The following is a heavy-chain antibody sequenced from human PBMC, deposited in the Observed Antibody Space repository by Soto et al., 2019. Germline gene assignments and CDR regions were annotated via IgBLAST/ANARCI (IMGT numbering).Heavy chain of an antibody. CDR3: ARSPSSHCTNGVCYTYWFDP. V-gene: IGHV1-69*13. CDR1: GGTFSSYA. D-gene: IGHD2-8*01. J-gene: IGHJ5*02. CDR2: IIPIFGTA. Sequence: SVKVSCKASGGTFSSYATSWVRQAPGQGLEWMGGIIPIFGTANYAQKFQGRVTITADESTSTAYMELSSLRSEDTAVYYCARSPSSHCTNGVCYTYWFDPWGQGTLVTVS.